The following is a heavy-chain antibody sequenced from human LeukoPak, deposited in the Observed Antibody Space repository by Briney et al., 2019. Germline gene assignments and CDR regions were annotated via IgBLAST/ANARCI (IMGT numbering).Heavy chain of an antibody. CDR3: ASQGGYETGGAFDI. CDR1: GFTFSSYG. Sequence: GGSLRLSCAASGFTFSSYGMHWVRQAPGKGLEWVAVISYDGSNKYYADSVKGRFTISRDNSKNTLYLQMNSLRAADTAVYYCASQGGYETGGAFDIWGQGTMVTVSS. J-gene: IGHJ3*02. V-gene: IGHV3-30*03. D-gene: IGHD5-12*01. CDR2: ISYDGSNK.